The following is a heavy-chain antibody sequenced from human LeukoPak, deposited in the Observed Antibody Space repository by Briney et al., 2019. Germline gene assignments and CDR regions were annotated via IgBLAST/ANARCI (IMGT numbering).Heavy chain of an antibody. D-gene: IGHD3-3*01. V-gene: IGHV4-59*02. CDR3: ARETYYDFWSGKDNWFDP. J-gene: IGHJ5*02. CDR2: IYHTGST. Sequence: PSETLSLTCTISGGSVSDYYWSWIRQSPGKGLEWIGYIYHTGSTSYSPSLKSRVTISADTSQNQFSLKLSSVTAADTAVYYCARETYYDFWSGKDNWFDPWGQGTLVTVSS. CDR1: GGSVSDYY.